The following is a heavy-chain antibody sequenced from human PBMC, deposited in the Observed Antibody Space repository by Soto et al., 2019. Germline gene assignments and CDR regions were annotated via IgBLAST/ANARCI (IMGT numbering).Heavy chain of an antibody. CDR2: ISSSGSTI. J-gene: IGHJ4*02. V-gene: IGHV3-48*03. D-gene: IGHD3-3*01. Sequence: EVQLVESGGGLVQPGGSLRLSCAASGFTFSSYEMNWVRQAPGKGLEWVSYISSSGSTIYYADSVKGRFTISRDNAKNSLYLQMNSLRAEDTAVYYCASLYDFWSGYLSVWGQGTLVTVSS. CDR1: GFTFSSYE. CDR3: ASLYDFWSGYLSV.